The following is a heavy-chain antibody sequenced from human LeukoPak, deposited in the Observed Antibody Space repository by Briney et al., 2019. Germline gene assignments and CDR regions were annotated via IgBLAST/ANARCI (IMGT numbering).Heavy chain of an antibody. Sequence: SETLSLTCTVSGDSISSYYWSWIRQPPGKGLEWIGYIYYSGSINYNPTLKSRVTISVDTSKNQFSLKLSSVTAADTAVYYCARQWLVHGSDYWGQGTLVTVSA. CDR3: ARQWLVHGSDY. J-gene: IGHJ4*02. D-gene: IGHD6-19*01. CDR2: IYYSGSI. V-gene: IGHV4-59*08. CDR1: GDSISSYY.